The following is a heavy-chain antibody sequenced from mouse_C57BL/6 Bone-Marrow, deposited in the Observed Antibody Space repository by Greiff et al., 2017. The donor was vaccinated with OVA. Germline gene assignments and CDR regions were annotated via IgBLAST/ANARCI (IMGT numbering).Heavy chain of an antibody. CDR2: IYPRSGNT. D-gene: IGHD2-2*01. Sequence: VQLVESGAELARPGASVKLSCKASGYTFTSYGISWVKQRTGQGLEWIGEIYPRSGNTYYNEKFKGKATLTADKSSSTAYMELRSLTSEDSAVYFCARGAIYYGYDGGFAYWGQGTLVTVSA. CDR3: ARGAIYYGYDGGFAY. V-gene: IGHV1-81*01. CDR1: GYTFTSYG. J-gene: IGHJ3*01.